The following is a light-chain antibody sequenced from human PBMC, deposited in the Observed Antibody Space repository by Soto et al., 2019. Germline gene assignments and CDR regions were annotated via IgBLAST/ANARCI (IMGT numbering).Light chain of an antibody. J-gene: IGLJ3*02. CDR1: SSDVGGYNY. CDR3: SSYTFSSTLV. V-gene: IGLV2-14*01. CDR2: EVS. Sequence: QSVLTQPASVSGSPGQSITISCTGTSSDVGGYNYVSWYQQHPGKAPKLMIYEVSNRPSGVSNRFSGSKSANTASLTISGLQAEDEADYYCSSYTFSSTLVFGGGTQLTVL.